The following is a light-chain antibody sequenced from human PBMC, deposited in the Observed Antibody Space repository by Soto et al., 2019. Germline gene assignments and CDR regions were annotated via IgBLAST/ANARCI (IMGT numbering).Light chain of an antibody. V-gene: IGKV1-9*01. Sequence: DSQLAHPPYFLSASVGDRVTITCGASLEISSLLAWYQQKPGKAPKLLIYAASTLQSGVPSRFSGSGSGTEFILTISSLQPDDFATYYCQQYDSYSWTFGQGTKVDIK. CDR2: AAS. CDR3: QQYDSYSWT. J-gene: IGKJ1*01. CDR1: LEISSL.